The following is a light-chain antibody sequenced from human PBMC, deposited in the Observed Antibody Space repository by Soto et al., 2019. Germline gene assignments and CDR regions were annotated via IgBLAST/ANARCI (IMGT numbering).Light chain of an antibody. CDR3: QQSYSTPRD. V-gene: IGKV1-39*01. CDR2: AAS. J-gene: IGKJ5*01. Sequence: DIQTTPSPSSLSASVGDRVTITCRASQSISTSLNWYQQKPGRAPKLLIYAASSLQSGVPSRFSGSGSGTDFILTISSLQPEDFATYYCQQSYSTPRDFGQGNDWRL. CDR1: QSISTS.